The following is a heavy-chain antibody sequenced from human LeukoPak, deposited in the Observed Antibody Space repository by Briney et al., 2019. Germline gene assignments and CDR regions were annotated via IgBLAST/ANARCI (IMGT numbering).Heavy chain of an antibody. J-gene: IGHJ5*02. CDR3: ARDSPHYSSSWYSAWFDP. V-gene: IGHV3-9*01. CDR1: GFTFDDYA. Sequence: GGSLRLSCAASGFTFDDYAMHWVRQAPGKGLEWVSGISWNSGSIGYADSVKGRFTISRDNAKNSLYLQMNSLRAEDTAVYYCARDSPHYSSSWYSAWFDPWGQGTLVTVSS. D-gene: IGHD6-13*01. CDR2: ISWNSGSI.